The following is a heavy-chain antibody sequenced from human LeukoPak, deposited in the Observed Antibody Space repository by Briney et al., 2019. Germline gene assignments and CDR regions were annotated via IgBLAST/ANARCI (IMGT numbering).Heavy chain of an antibody. J-gene: IGHJ4*02. Sequence: SETLSLTCTVSGGSISSYYWSWIRQPPGKGLEWIGYIYYSGSTNYNPSLKSRVTISVDTSKNQFSLKLSSVTAADTAVYYCAREGGLYCSGGSCYSRAIDYWGQGTLVTVSS. D-gene: IGHD2-15*01. CDR1: GGSISSYY. CDR2: IYYSGST. CDR3: AREGGLYCSGGSCYSRAIDY. V-gene: IGHV4-59*01.